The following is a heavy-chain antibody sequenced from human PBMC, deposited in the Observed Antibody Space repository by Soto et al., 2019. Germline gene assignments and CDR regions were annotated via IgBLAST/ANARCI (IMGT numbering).Heavy chain of an antibody. V-gene: IGHV1-69*13. J-gene: IGHJ4*02. CDR1: GGTFSSYA. D-gene: IGHD3-22*01. CDR2: IIPICGTA. Sequence: GASVKVSCKASGGTFSSYAISWVRQAPGQGLEWMGGIIPICGTANYAQKFQGRVTITADESTSTAYMELSSLRSEDTAVYYCARAGLRYYYDSSGYQDSNFDYWGQGTLVTVSS. CDR3: ARAGLRYYYDSSGYQDSNFDY.